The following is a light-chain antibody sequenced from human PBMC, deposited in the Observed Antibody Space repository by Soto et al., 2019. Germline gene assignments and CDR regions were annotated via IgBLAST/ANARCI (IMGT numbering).Light chain of an antibody. Sequence: DIVMTQSPDSLAVSLGERATINCKSSQSVLYSSNNKNYLAWYQQKPGQPPKLLIYWASTRESGVPDRFSGSGSGTDFTLAIRRLQAEDVAVYYCQQYTGPWTFGQGTKVEIK. CDR3: QQYTGPWT. CDR1: QSVLYSSNNKNY. V-gene: IGKV4-1*01. CDR2: WAS. J-gene: IGKJ1*01.